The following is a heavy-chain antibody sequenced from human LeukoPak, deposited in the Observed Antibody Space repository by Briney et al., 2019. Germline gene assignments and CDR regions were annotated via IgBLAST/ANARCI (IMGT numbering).Heavy chain of an antibody. CDR2: IIPIFGTA. J-gene: IGHJ4*02. CDR3: ARAEDSSSWADY. D-gene: IGHD6-13*01. CDR1: GGTFSSYA. Sequence: GASVKVSCKASGGTFSSYAISWVRQAPGQGLEWKGGIIPIFGTANYAQKFQGRVTITADESTSTAYMELSSLRSEDTAVYYCARAEDSSSWADYWGQGTLVTVSS. V-gene: IGHV1-69*13.